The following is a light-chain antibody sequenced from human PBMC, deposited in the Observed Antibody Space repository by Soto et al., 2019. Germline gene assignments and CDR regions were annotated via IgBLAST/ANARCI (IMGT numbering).Light chain of an antibody. CDR3: QQYGSSPRT. CDR1: PSVTSN. CDR2: DAS. J-gene: IGKJ1*01. V-gene: IGKV3-20*01. Sequence: EIVLTQSPAPLSLSPGERATLSCRSSPSVTSNLAWYHQALGQAPKLIIYDASNRAAGIPARFSGSGSGTDFTLTITRLEPDDSAVYCCQQYGSSPRTLGQGTKVDIK.